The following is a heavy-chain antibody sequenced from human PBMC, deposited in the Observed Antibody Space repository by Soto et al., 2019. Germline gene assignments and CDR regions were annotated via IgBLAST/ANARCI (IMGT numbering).Heavy chain of an antibody. J-gene: IGHJ3*01. CDR1: GCNLSTYY. V-gene: IGHV3-13*01. D-gene: IGHD1-1*01. CDR3: ARSTSSGNTDVFDV. CDR2: VANSGDT. Sequence: GGSMILSCAGSGCNLSTYYMHWVRKGTRGGLEWVSVVANSGDTNYLESVKGRFTISRDESQNAVFLQMDSLRAGDTAVYFCARSTSSGNTDVFDVWGQGTVVNVSS.